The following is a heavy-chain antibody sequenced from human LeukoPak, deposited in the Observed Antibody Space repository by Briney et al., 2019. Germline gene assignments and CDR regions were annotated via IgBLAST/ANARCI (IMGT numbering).Heavy chain of an antibody. V-gene: IGHV3-33*01. Sequence: GGSLRLSCAASGFTFSSYGMHWVRQAPGKGLEWVALIWYDGSNEHYADSVKGRFTISRDNSKNTLYLQMNSLRAEDTAVYYCVRGSCSSASCYRSFDYWGQGTLVTVSS. CDR3: VRGSCSSASCYRSFDY. J-gene: IGHJ4*02. CDR1: GFTFSSYG. D-gene: IGHD2-2*02. CDR2: IWYDGSNE.